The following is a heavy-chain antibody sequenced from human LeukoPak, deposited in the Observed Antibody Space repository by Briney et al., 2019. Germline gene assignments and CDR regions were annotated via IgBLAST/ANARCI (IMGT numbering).Heavy chain of an antibody. D-gene: IGHD4-11*01. CDR1: GFTFSTYA. CDR2: ISYDGSSK. Sequence: PGGSLSLSCAASGFTFSTYAIHWVRQAPGKGLEWVALISYDGSSKYYADSVKGRLTISRDNSKSTVYLELNTLRAEDTAVYYCARDYYSNSIFDYWGQGTLVTVSS. J-gene: IGHJ4*02. CDR3: ARDYYSNSIFDY. V-gene: IGHV3-30-3*01.